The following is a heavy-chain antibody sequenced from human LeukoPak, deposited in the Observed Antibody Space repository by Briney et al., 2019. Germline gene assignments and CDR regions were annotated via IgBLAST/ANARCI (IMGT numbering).Heavy chain of an antibody. CDR3: AKEDYGSGFFDI. D-gene: IGHD3-10*01. Sequence: GGSLRLSCAASGFTFSNYGMSWVRQAPGRGLEWVSVFGGVGGTSYCADSVKGRFTISRDNSKNTLFLQMNSLRAEDTAVYHCAKEDYGSGFFDIWGQGTMVTVSS. V-gene: IGHV3-23*01. CDR2: FGGVGGTS. J-gene: IGHJ3*02. CDR1: GFTFSNYG.